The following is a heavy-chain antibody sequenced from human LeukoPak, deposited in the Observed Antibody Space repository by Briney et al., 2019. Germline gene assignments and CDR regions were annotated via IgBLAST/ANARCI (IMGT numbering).Heavy chain of an antibody. Sequence: SETLSLTCTVSGGSISSGSYYWSWIRQPAGKGLEWIGRIYTSGSTNYNPSLKSRVTISVDTAKNQFSLKLSSVTAADTAVYYCARGPYYDILPGYYPTPPWFDPWGQGTLVTVSS. J-gene: IGHJ5*02. V-gene: IGHV4-61*02. D-gene: IGHD3-9*01. CDR3: ARGPYYDILPGYYPTPPWFDP. CDR2: IYTSGST. CDR1: GGSISSGSYY.